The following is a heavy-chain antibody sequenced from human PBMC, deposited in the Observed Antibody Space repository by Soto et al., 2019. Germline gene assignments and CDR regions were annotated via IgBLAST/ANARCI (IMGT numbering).Heavy chain of an antibody. J-gene: IGHJ3*02. CDR3: ARVPGVVVSADDAFDI. V-gene: IGHV4-4*02. CDR2: IYHRGSA. D-gene: IGHD2-21*02. Sequence: QVQLQESGPGLVKPSWTLSLTRAVSGGSVRCSNWWSWVRQSPGKRLEWMGEIYHRGSAHYNPSLKSRATISRDKSKNQFSRRLTSVTAADTAVYYCARVPGVVVSADDAFDIWCPGTRVIVSS. CDR1: GGSVRCSNW.